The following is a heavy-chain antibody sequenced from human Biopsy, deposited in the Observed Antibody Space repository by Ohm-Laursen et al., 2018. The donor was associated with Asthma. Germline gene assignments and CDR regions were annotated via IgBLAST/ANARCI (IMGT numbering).Heavy chain of an antibody. CDR2: IMTVFGTT. CDR3: ARCQVGYSSGWSLLLKKIYYSGMDV. J-gene: IGHJ6*02. D-gene: IGHD6-19*01. CDR1: GGTFSNFA. Sequence: SSVKVSCKAPGGTFSNFAISWVRQAPGQGLEWLGGIMTVFGTTNYAQEFQGRATIPADESTSTAYMEVTSLRSEDTAIYYCARCQVGYSSGWSLLLKKIYYSGMDVWGQGTAVTVSS. V-gene: IGHV1-69*01.